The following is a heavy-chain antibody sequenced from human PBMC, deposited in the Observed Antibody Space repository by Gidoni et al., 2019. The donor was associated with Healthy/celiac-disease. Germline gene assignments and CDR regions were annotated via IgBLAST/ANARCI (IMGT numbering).Heavy chain of an antibody. Sequence: EVQLVESGGGLVQPGGSLRLSCAASGLTFCSYAMSWVRQAPGKGLDWVSAISGSGGSTYYADSVKGRFTISRDNSKNTLYLQMNSLRAEDTAVYYCATSTGYCSSTSCPLWDYWGQGTLVTVSS. CDR3: ATSTGYCSSTSCPLWDY. D-gene: IGHD2-2*01. J-gene: IGHJ4*02. CDR1: GLTFCSYA. V-gene: IGHV3-23*04. CDR2: ISGSGGST.